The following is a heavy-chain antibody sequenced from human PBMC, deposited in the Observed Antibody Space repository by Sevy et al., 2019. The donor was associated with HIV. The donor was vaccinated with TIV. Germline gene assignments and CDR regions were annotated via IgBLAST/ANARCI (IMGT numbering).Heavy chain of an antibody. J-gene: IGHJ6*02. CDR1: GFTFSDYY. CDR2: ISSSGSTI. D-gene: IGHD2-2*01. CDR3: ARGSLHCSSTSCYSLRYYGMDV. V-gene: IGHV3-11*01. Sequence: GESLKISCAASGFTFSDYYMRWIRQAPGKGLEWVSYISSSGSTIYYADSVKGRFTISRDNAKNSLYLQMNSLRAEDTAVYYCARGSLHCSSTSCYSLRYYGMDVWGQGTTVTVSS.